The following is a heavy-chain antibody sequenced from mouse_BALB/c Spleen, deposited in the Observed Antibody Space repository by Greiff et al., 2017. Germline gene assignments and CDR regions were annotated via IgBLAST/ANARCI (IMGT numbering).Heavy chain of an antibody. V-gene: IGHV5-6*01. CDR2: ISSGGSYT. D-gene: IGHD2-3*01. CDR1: GFTFSSYG. CDR3: ARLDGDFDY. J-gene: IGHJ2*01. Sequence: EVMLVESGGDLVKPGGSLKLSCAASGFTFSSYGMSWVRQTPDKRLEWVATISSGGSYTYYPDSVKGRFTISRDNAKNTLYLQMSSLKSEDTAMYYCARLDGDFDYWGQGTTLTVSS.